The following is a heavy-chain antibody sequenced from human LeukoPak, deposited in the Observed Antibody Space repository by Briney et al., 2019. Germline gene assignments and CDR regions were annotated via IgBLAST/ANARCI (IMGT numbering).Heavy chain of an antibody. CDR1: GGTFSSYT. CDR2: IIPIFGTA. V-gene: IGHV1-69*13. CDR3: AIVRITMVRGVIIGGYNWFDP. D-gene: IGHD3-10*01. J-gene: IGHJ5*02. Sequence: SVKVSCKASGGTFSSYTISWVRQAPGQGLEWMGGIIPIFGTANYAQKFQGRVTITADESTSTAYMELSSLRSEDTAVYYCAIVRITMVRGVIIGGYNWFDPWGQGTLVTVSS.